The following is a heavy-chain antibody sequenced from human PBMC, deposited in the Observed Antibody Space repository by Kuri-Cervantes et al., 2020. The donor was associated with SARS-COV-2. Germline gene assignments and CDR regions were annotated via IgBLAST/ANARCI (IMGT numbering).Heavy chain of an antibody. D-gene: IGHD3-10*01. CDR1: RFTFNTYR. CDR3: ASGFGEGAS. V-gene: IGHV3-21*01. CDR2: ISSSSSYI. Sequence: GESLKISCAASRFTFNTYRMNWVRQAPGKGLEWVSSISSSSSYIYYADSVQGRFTISRDNAKNSLYLQMNSLRAEDTAVYYCASGFGEGASWGQGTLVTVSS. J-gene: IGHJ4*02.